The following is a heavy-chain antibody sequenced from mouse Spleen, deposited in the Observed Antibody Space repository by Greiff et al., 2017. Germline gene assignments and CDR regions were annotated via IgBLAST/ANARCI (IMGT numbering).Heavy chain of an antibody. J-gene: IGHJ2*01. CDR2: INPNNGGT. D-gene: IGHD1-1*01. V-gene: IGHV1-26*01. CDR3: ARGHYYDGSSLFDY. CDR1: GYTFTDYY. Sequence: EVQLQQSGPELVKPGASVKISCKASGYTFTDYYMNWVKQSHGKSLEWIGDINPNNGGTSYNQKFKGKATLTVDKSSSTAYMELRSLTSEDSAVYYCARGHYYDGSSLFDYWGQGTTLTVSS.